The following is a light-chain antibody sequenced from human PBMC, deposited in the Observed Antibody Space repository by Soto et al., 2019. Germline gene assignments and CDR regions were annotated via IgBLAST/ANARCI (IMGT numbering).Light chain of an antibody. J-gene: IGKJ1*01. CDR1: QSIRYY. CDR3: QHHNSYSQT. V-gene: IGKV1-5*01. Sequence: DIPLIQSPPTLSASVGDRVTITCRASQSIRYYLAWYQQMPGKAPKLLIYGASSLQSGVPSRFSGSGSGTEFTLTISSLQPDDFATYFCQHHNSYSQTFGQGTKVEIK. CDR2: GAS.